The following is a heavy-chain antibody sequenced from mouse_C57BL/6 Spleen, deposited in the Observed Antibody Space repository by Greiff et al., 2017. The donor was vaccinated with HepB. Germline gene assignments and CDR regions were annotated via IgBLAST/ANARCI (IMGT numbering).Heavy chain of an antibody. D-gene: IGHD1-1*01. CDR3: ARGEVTTVVANFDY. J-gene: IGHJ2*01. CDR1: GYTFTSYW. Sequence: QVQLQQPGAELVKPGASVKMSCKASGYTFTSYWITWVKQRPGQGLEWIGDIYPGSGSTNYNEKFKSKATLTVDTSSSTAYMQLSSLTSEDSAVYYCARGEVTTVVANFDYGGQGTTLTVSS. V-gene: IGHV1-55*01. CDR2: IYPGSGST.